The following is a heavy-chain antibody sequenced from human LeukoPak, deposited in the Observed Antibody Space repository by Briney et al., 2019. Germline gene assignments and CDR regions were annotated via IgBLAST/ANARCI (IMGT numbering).Heavy chain of an antibody. D-gene: IGHD6-19*01. V-gene: IGHV4-59*08. J-gene: IGHJ4*02. CDR1: GASISSYY. Sequence: SETLSLTCTVSGASISSYYWSWIRQPPGKGLDWIGNIYNSGTTNYHPSLKSRVTISLDTSKSQLSLKVTSVTAADTAVYYCARKDSRGWNFDNWGQGTLVTVSS. CDR3: ARKDSRGWNFDN. CDR2: IYNSGTT.